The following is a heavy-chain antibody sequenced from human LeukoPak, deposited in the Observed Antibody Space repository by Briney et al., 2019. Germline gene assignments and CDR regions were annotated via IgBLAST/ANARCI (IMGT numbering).Heavy chain of an antibody. CDR2: IRYGGSNK. CDR3: AKDLISRVAGTDAFDI. J-gene: IGHJ3*02. CDR1: GFTFSSYG. D-gene: IGHD6-19*01. V-gene: IGHV3-30*02. Sequence: GGSLRLSCAASGFTFSSYGMHWVRQAPGKGLEWVAFIRYGGSNKYYADSVKGRFTISRDNSKNTLYLQMNSLRAEDTAVYYCAKDLISRVAGTDAFDIWGQGTMVTVSS.